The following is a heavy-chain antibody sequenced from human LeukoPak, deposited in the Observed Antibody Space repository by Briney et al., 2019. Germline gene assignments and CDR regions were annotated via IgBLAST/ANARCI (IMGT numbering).Heavy chain of an antibody. D-gene: IGHD2-2*02. CDR1: GYTFTSYD. CDR2: MNPNSGNT. CDR3: ARGRGCSSTSCYTSSRNWFDP. Sequence: GASVKVSCKASGYTFTSYDINWVRQATGQGLEWMGWMNPNSGNTGYAQKFQGRVTITRNTSISTAYMELSSLRAEDTAVYHRARGRGCSSTSCYTSSRNWFDPWGQGTLVTVSS. V-gene: IGHV1-8*03. J-gene: IGHJ5*02.